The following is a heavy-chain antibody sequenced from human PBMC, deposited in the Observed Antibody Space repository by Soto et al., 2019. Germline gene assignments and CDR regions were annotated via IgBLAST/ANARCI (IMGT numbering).Heavy chain of an antibody. CDR2: ISYDGSNK. CDR3: AKDKGNHYCSSTSCAHYYYYGMDV. V-gene: IGHV3-30*18. Sequence: QVQLVESGGGVVQPGRSLRLSCAASGFTFSSYGMHWVRQAPGKGLEWVAVISYDGSNKYYADSVKGRFTISRDNSKNTLYLQMNSLRAEDTAVYYCAKDKGNHYCSSTSCAHYYYYGMDVWGQGTTVTVSS. J-gene: IGHJ6*02. CDR1: GFTFSSYG. D-gene: IGHD2-2*01.